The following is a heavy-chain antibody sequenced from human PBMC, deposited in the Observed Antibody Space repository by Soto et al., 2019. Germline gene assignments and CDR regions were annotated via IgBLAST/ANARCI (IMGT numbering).Heavy chain of an antibody. CDR3: ARKVVGKGYSSGWYYFDY. Sequence: ASVKVSCKASGYTFTSYAMHWVRQAPGQRLEWMGWIDAGNGNTKYSQKFQGRVTITRDTSASTAYMELSSLRSEDTAVYYCARKVVGKGYSSGWYYFDYWGQGTLVTVSS. CDR2: IDAGNGNT. D-gene: IGHD6-19*01. CDR1: GYTFTSYA. J-gene: IGHJ4*02. V-gene: IGHV1-3*01.